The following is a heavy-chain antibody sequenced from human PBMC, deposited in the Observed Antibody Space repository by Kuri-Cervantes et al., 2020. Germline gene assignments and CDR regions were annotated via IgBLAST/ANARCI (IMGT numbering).Heavy chain of an antibody. D-gene: IGHD6-6*01. CDR2: IIPIFGTA. J-gene: IGHJ4*02. CDR1: GGTFSSYA. CDR3: ARDLRGEAARLDY. V-gene: IGHV1-69*01. Sequence: KVSCKASGGTFSSYAISWVRQAPGQGLEWMGGIIPIFGTANYAQKFQGRVTITADESTSTAYMELSSLRSEDTAVYYCARDLRGEAARLDYWGQGTLVTVSS.